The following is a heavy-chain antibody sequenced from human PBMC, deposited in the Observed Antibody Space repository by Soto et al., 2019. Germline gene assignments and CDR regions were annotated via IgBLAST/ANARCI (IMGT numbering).Heavy chain of an antibody. CDR2: INPNSGGT. V-gene: IGHV1-2*04. J-gene: IGHJ6*02. D-gene: IGHD6-19*01. CDR1: GYTFTGYY. Sequence: GASVKVSCKASGYTFTGYYMHWVRQAPGQGLEWMGWINPNSGGTNYAQKFQGWVTMTRNSSISTAYMELSRLRSDDTAVYYCARARTVRSGWYSYGMDVWGQGTTVTVSS. CDR3: ARARTVRSGWYSYGMDV.